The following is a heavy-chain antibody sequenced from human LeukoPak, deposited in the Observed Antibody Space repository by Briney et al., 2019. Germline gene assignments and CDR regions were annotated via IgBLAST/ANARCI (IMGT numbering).Heavy chain of an antibody. CDR1: GGTFSSYA. Sequence: SVKVSCKASGGTFSSYAISCVRQVPGQGLEWMGRIIPILAIANYAQKFQGRVTITADKSTSTAYMELSSLRSEDTAVYYCARDGIGYCSGGSCYSKGAFDIWGQGTMVTVSS. J-gene: IGHJ3*02. CDR3: ARDGIGYCSGGSCYSKGAFDI. D-gene: IGHD2-15*01. CDR2: IIPILAIA. V-gene: IGHV1-69*04.